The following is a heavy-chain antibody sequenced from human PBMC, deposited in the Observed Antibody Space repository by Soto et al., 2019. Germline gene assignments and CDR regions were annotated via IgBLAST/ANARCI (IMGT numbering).Heavy chain of an antibody. Sequence: QVQLVQSGAEVKKPGSSVKVSCTASGGTFSSYAISWVRQAPGQGLEWMGGIIPIFCTANYAQKFQGRVTITADESTSTAYMELSSLRSEDTAVYYCARSTEFLSGYYNSALPYYYYYGMDVWGQGTTVTVSS. J-gene: IGHJ6*02. V-gene: IGHV1-69*01. CDR3: ARSTEFLSGYYNSALPYYYYYGMDV. D-gene: IGHD3-3*01. CDR2: IIPIFCTA. CDR1: GGTFSSYA.